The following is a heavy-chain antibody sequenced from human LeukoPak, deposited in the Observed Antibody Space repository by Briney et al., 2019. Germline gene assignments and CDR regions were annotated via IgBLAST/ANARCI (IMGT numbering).Heavy chain of an antibody. V-gene: IGHV1-69*01. J-gene: IGHJ4*02. CDR3: ARGVIVVPTAVLTL. D-gene: IGHD2-2*01. CDR2: IIPEFGTE. Sequence: SVKVSCKASGGTFSSYAISWVRQAPGQGLEWMGGIIPEFGTENYAQKFQGRVTITADESTNTAYMELSRLRSEDTAVYYCARGVIVVPTAVLTLWGQGTLVTVSS. CDR1: GGTFSSYA.